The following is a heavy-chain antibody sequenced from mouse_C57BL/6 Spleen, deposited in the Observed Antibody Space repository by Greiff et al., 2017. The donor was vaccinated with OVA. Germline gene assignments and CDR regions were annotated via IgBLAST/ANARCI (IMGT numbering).Heavy chain of an antibody. V-gene: IGHV5-4*01. CDR2: ISDGGSYT. CDR1: GFTFSSYA. J-gene: IGHJ3*01. Sequence: EAQGVESGGGLVKPGGSLKLSCAASGFTFSSYAMSWVRQTPEKRLEWVATISDGGSYTYYPDNVKGRFTISRDNAKNNLYLQMSHLKSEDTAMYYCARERENGYYFAYWGQGTLVTVSA. D-gene: IGHD2-3*01. CDR3: ARERENGYYFAY.